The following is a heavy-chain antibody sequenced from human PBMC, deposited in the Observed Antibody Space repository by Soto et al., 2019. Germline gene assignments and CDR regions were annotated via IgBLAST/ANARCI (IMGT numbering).Heavy chain of an antibody. D-gene: IGHD4-4*01. CDR2: ISYDGSNK. CDR3: ARPLWRDDYNWGYFDL. Sequence: QVQLVESGGGVVQPGRSLRLSCAASGFTFSSYAMHWVRQAPGKGLEWVAVISYDGSNKYYPDSVKGQFTISRDNSKNTLYLQLNSLRTEDTAVYYCARPLWRDDYNWGYFDLWGRGTLVTVSS. CDR1: GFTFSSYA. J-gene: IGHJ2*01. V-gene: IGHV3-30-3*01.